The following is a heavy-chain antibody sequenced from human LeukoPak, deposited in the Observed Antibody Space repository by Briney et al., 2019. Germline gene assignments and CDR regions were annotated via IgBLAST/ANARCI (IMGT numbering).Heavy chain of an antibody. Sequence: LGGSLRLSCVASGFTLGKYWMSWVRQAPGKGLEWVANIKLDGSEKNYVDSVKGRFTISRDNTKNSLYLQMNSLRVEDTAVFYCARDQYDTWSRRGNFDSWGQGTLVIVSS. J-gene: IGHJ4*02. V-gene: IGHV3-7*03. D-gene: IGHD3-3*01. CDR3: ARDQYDTWSRRGNFDS. CDR2: IKLDGSEK. CDR1: GFTLGKYW.